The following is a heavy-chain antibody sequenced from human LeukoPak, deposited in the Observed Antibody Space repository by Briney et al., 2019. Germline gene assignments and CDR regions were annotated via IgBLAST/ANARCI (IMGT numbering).Heavy chain of an antibody. CDR3: ARSTVVTTYFDY. D-gene: IGHD4-23*01. CDR1: GVSISSYF. V-gene: IGHV4-59*01. Sequence: PSETLSLTCTVSGVSISSYFWSWIRQPARTGLEWIGYIYYSGSTNYNPSLKSRVTISVDTSKNQFSLKLSSVTAADTAVYYCARSTVVTTYFDYWGQGTLVTVSS. CDR2: IYYSGST. J-gene: IGHJ4*02.